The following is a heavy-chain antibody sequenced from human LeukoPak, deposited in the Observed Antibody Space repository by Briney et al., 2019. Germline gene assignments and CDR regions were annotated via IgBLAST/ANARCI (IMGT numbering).Heavy chain of an antibody. D-gene: IGHD3-9*01. V-gene: IGHV3-23*01. Sequence: GGSLRLSCAASGFTFSFYSMSWVRQAPGEGLEWVSAISGSGGSTYYADSVKGRFTISRDNSKNTLYLQMNSLRAEDTALYYCAKRIGPQIYDMPLLNWGQGTLVTVSS. CDR3: AKRIGPQIYDMPLLN. CDR2: ISGSGGST. J-gene: IGHJ4*02. CDR1: GFTFSFYS.